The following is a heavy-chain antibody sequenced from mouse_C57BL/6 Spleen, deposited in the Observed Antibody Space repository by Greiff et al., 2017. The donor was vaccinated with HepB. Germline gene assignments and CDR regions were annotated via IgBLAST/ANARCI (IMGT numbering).Heavy chain of an antibody. CDR1: GYTFTSYW. J-gene: IGHJ2*01. CDR2: IYPSDSET. D-gene: IGHD2-10*02. Sequence: QVQLKQPGAELVRPGSSVKLSCKASGYTFTSYWMDWVKQRPGQGLEWIGNIYPSDSETHYNQKFKDKATLTVDKSSSTAYMQLSSLTSEDSAFYYCARSRVWRYFDYWGQGTTLTVSS. V-gene: IGHV1-61*01. CDR3: ARSRVWRYFDY.